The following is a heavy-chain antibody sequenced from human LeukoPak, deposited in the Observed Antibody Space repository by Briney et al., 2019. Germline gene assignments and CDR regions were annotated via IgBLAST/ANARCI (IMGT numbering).Heavy chain of an antibody. V-gene: IGHV4-61*02. D-gene: IGHD2/OR15-2a*01. CDR1: GGSISSSSYY. J-gene: IGHJ4*02. CDR3: AREESGALFDY. Sequence: SETLSLTCTVSGGSISSSSYYWGWIRQPAGKGLEWIGRIYTSGSTNYNPSLKSRVTMSVDTSKNQFSLKPSSVTAADTAVYYCAREESGALFDYWGQGTLVTVSS. CDR2: IYTSGST.